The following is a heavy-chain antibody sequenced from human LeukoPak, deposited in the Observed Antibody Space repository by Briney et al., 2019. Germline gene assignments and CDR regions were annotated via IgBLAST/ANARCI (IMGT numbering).Heavy chain of an antibody. CDR2: ISAYNGNT. D-gene: IGHD4-17*01. V-gene: IGHV1-18*01. CDR3: AREAYGDYDFDY. CDR1: GGTFSSYA. J-gene: IGHJ4*02. Sequence: ASVKVSCTASGGTFSSYAISWVRQAPGQGLEWMGWISAYNGNTNYAQKLQGRVTMTTDTSTSTAYMELRSLRSDDTAVYYCAREAYGDYDFDYWGQGTLVTVSS.